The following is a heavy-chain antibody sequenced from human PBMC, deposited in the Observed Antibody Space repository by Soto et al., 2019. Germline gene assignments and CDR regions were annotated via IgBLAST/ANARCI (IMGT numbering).Heavy chain of an antibody. CDR3: ALAPNWTYHLNRD. CDR2: IIPMSDSP. J-gene: IGHJ4*02. Sequence: GXSVQVSCKVSGSSFQSSALHLVRQAPGQGLEWIGGIIPMSDSPNYAQEFQGRVTIIADISTTTAYMEVRSLRSDDTAVYYCALAPNWTYHLNRDWGQGTLVTVSS. D-gene: IGHD3-3*01. CDR1: GSSFQSSA. V-gene: IGHV1-69*06.